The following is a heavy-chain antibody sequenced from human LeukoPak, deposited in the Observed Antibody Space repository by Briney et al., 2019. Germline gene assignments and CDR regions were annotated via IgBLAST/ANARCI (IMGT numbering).Heavy chain of an antibody. CDR3: ARVVWGGDFHYSLDV. Sequence: SETLSLTCTVSGDSVSSYYWSWIRQPPGKGLEWIGYFYYSGATNYNPSLKSRVTISGDTSKKQFSLKLNSVTAADTAVYYCARVVWGGDFHYSLDVWGKGTTVIVSS. CDR2: FYYSGAT. CDR1: GDSVSSYY. J-gene: IGHJ6*03. D-gene: IGHD7-27*01. V-gene: IGHV4-59*02.